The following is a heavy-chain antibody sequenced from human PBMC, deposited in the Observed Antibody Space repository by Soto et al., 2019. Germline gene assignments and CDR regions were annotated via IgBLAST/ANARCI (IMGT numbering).Heavy chain of an antibody. V-gene: IGHV4-59*08. CDR3: ARLGSRKNWFDP. CDR1: GGSISSYY. Sequence: PSETLSLTCTVSGGSISSYYWSWIRQPPGKGLEWIGYIYYSGSTNYNPSLKSRVTISVDTSKNQFSLKLSSVTAADTAVYHCARLGSRKNWFDPWGQGTLVTVSS. D-gene: IGHD3-10*01. J-gene: IGHJ5*02. CDR2: IYYSGST.